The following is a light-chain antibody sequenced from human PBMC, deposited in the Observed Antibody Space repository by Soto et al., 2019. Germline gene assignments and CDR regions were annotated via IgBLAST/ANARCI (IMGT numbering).Light chain of an antibody. CDR1: QGVGNQ. V-gene: IGKV1-16*01. J-gene: IGKJ3*01. CDR2: DAS. Sequence: DLQMTQSPFSLSASVGDRVTITCRASQGVGNQLGWFQQKPGKVPKSLIYDASSLQSGAPSRFSGSGSGTDFTLTINSLQPEDFATYYCLQYDNHPFTFGPGTKVDI. CDR3: LQYDNHPFT.